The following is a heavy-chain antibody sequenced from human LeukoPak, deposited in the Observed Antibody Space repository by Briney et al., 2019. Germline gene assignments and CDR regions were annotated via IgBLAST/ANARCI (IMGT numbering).Heavy chain of an antibody. CDR3: ARVAGSIDY. CDR1: GYSFPPYE. D-gene: IGHD1-26*01. J-gene: IGHJ4*02. CDR2: MNLKSGYT. Sequence: ASVTVPCRASGYSFPPYEFNWLRQATAQELEWMGWMNLKSGYTGYAQKFQGRVTITRDTSTSTVYMELSSLRSEDTAVYYCARVAGSIDYWGQGTLVTVSS. V-gene: IGHV1-8*03.